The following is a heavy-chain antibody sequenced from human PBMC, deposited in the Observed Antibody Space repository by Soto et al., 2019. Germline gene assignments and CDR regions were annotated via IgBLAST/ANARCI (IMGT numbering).Heavy chain of an antibody. J-gene: IGHJ6*02. D-gene: IGHD6-19*01. CDR2: ISSSGSTI. V-gene: IGHV3-48*03. CDR1: GFTFSSYE. Sequence: EVQLVESGGGLVQPGGSLRLSCAASGFTFSSYEMNWVRQAPGKGLEWVSYISSSGSTIYYADSVKGRFTISRDNAKNSLYLQMNSLRAEDTAVYYCARTRSGWYYYYYSMDVWGQGTTVTVSS. CDR3: ARTRSGWYYYYYSMDV.